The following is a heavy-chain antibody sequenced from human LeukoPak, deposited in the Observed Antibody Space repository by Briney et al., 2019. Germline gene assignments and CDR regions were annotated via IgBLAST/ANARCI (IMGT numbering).Heavy chain of an antibody. V-gene: IGHV4-34*01. D-gene: IGHD2-2*01. CDR1: GGSFSGYY. CDR2: INHIETT. J-gene: IGHJ6*02. Sequence: SETLSLTCAVYGGSFSGYYWTWVRQSPEKGLEWIAEINHIETTNYNPSLKSRVTLSVDTSQNQFSLRLNSVTAADTAVYYCARRGNCSGNTCYHQALNVWGQGTTVTVSS. CDR3: ARRGNCSGNTCYHQALNV.